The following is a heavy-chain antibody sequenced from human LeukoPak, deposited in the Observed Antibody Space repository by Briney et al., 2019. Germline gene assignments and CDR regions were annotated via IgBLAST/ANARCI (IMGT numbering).Heavy chain of an antibody. J-gene: IGHJ6*02. CDR1: GFTVSSNY. D-gene: IGHD3-10*01. V-gene: IGHV3-66*01. Sequence: GGSLRLSCAASGFTVSSNYMSWVRQAPGKGLEWVSVIYSGGSTYYADFVKGRFTISRDNSKNTLYLQMNSLRAEDTAVYYCARGRLLWFGELLNPGKAKYGMDVWGQGTTVTVSS. CDR2: IYSGGST. CDR3: ARGRLLWFGELLNPGKAKYGMDV.